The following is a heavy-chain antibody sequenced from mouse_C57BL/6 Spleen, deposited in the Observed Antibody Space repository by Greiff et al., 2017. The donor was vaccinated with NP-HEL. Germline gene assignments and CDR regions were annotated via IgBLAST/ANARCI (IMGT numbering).Heavy chain of an antibody. D-gene: IGHD2-5*01. Sequence: QVQLQQSGPELVKPGASVKISCKASGYAFSSSWMNWVKQRPGKGLEWIGRIYPGDGDTNYNGKFKGKATLTADKSSSTAYMQLSSLTSEDSAVYFCARLDSNYYFDYWGQGTTLTVSS. CDR2: IYPGDGDT. CDR1: GYAFSSSW. CDR3: ARLDSNYYFDY. V-gene: IGHV1-82*01. J-gene: IGHJ2*01.